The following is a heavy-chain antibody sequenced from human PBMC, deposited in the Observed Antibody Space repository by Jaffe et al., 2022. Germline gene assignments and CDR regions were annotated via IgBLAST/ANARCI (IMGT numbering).Heavy chain of an antibody. CDR2: IRYDGSNK. CDR3: AKGSTFWNIPFAFDI. CDR1: GFTFSSYG. D-gene: IGHD3-3*01. J-gene: IGHJ3*02. V-gene: IGHV3-30*02. Sequence: QVQLVESGGGVVQPGGSLRLSCAASGFTFSSYGMHWVRQAPGKGLEWVAFIRYDGSNKYYADSVKGRFTISRDNSKNTLYLQMNSLRAEDTAVYYCAKGSTFWNIPFAFDIWGQGTMVTVSS.